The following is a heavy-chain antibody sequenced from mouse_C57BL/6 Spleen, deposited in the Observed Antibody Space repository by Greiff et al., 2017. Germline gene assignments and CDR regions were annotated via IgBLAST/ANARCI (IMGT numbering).Heavy chain of an antibody. D-gene: IGHD4-1*01. CDR3: ARDAGRGSWFAY. CDR2: IYPGDGDT. J-gene: IGHJ3*01. Sequence: QVHVKQSGAELVKPGASVKISCKASGYAFSSYWMNWVKQRPGKGLEWIGQIYPGDGDTNYNGKFKGKATLTADKSSSTAYMQLSSLTSEDSAVYFCARDAGRGSWFAYWGQGTLVTVSA. CDR1: GYAFSSYW. V-gene: IGHV1-80*01.